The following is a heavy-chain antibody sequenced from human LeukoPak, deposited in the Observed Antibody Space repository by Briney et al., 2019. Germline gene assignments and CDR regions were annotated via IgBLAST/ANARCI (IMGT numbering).Heavy chain of an antibody. V-gene: IGHV4-39*01. CDR2: IYDSGST. D-gene: IGHD5-12*01. CDR3: VRHDGRGGATMGAFDS. CDR1: GGSIRSSYYY. Sequence: SETLSLTCTVSGGSIRSSYYYWGWIRQPPGKGLEWIGSIYDSGSTYYNPSLKSRVTISLDTSANHFSLQLNSVTAADTAVYYCVRHDGRGGATMGAFDSWGQGSLVTVSS. J-gene: IGHJ5*01.